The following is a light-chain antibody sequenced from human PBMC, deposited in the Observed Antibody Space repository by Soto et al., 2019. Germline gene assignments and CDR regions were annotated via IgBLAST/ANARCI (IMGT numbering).Light chain of an antibody. V-gene: IGKV3-15*01. Sequence: EIVMTQSPATLSVSPGERATLSCRASQSVSTNLAWYQQKPGQAPILLIYDASTRAAGVPARFSGSGSGTEFTLTISSLQSEGFAVYSCQQYHNWPPWTFGQGTKVELK. CDR2: DAS. CDR3: QQYHNWPPWT. CDR1: QSVSTN. J-gene: IGKJ1*01.